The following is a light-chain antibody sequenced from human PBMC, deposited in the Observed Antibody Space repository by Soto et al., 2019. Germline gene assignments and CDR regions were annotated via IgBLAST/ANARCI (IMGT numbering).Light chain of an antibody. Sequence: EIVLTQSPGTLSLSPGQRATLSCRTSRPVSSSYLAWYQQKPGQAPRLIYGASSRATGIPDRFSGSVSGTDFTLTITRLEPEDFAVYCCQLFVGLMYTFGQGTKVDIK. CDR3: QLFVGLMYT. J-gene: IGKJ2*01. CDR2: GAS. CDR1: RPVSSSY. V-gene: IGKV3-20*01.